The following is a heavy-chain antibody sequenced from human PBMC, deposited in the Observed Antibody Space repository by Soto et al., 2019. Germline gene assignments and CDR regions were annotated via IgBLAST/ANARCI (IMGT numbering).Heavy chain of an antibody. CDR2: IYHSGST. CDR3: AGGDNWDSHYYYYGMDV. CDR1: GYSISSGYY. J-gene: IGHJ6*02. Sequence: SETLSLTCAVSGYSISSGYYWGWIRQPPGKGLEWIGSIYHSGSTYYNPSLKSRVTISVDTSKNQFSLKLSSVTAADTAVYYCAGGDNWDSHYYYYGMDVWGQGTTVTVSS. V-gene: IGHV4-38-2*01. D-gene: IGHD1-7*01.